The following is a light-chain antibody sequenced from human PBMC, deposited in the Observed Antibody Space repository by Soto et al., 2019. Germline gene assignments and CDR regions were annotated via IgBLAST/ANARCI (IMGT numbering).Light chain of an antibody. Sequence: DIQMTQSPSSLSASVGDRVTITCQASQDISNYLNWYQQKPGKAPKLLIYTASYLESGVPSRFSGSGSGTDFTLTISSLQSEDFAVYYCQQYFSYPLTFGGGTKVEIK. V-gene: IGKV1-33*01. CDR1: QDISNY. CDR3: QQYFSYPLT. CDR2: TAS. J-gene: IGKJ4*01.